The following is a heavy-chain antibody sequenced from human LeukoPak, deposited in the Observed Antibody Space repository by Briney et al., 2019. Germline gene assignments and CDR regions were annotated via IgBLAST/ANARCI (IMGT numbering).Heavy chain of an antibody. J-gene: IGHJ6*03. V-gene: IGHV4-39*07. CDR1: GGSISSSSYY. Sequence: PSETLSLTCTVSGGSISSSSYYWGWIRQPPGKGLEWIGEINHSGSTNYNPSLKSRVTISVDTSKNQFSLKLSSVTAADTAVYYCARGVAVAGIFSRVYYYYMDVWGKGTTVTISS. CDR3: ARGVAVAGIFSRVYYYYMDV. CDR2: INHSGST. D-gene: IGHD6-19*01.